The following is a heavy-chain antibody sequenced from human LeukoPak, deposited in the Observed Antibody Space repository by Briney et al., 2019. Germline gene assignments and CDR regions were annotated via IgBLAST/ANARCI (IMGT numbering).Heavy chain of an antibody. J-gene: IGHJ4*02. CDR1: GFTFSSYS. CDR3: ARASVGYSSGWYVGTFDY. D-gene: IGHD6-19*01. Sequence: GGSLRLSCAAPGFTFSSYSMNWVRQAPGKGLEWVSSISSSSSYIYYADSVKGRFTISRDNAKNSLYLQMNSLRAEDTAVYYCARASVGYSSGWYVGTFDYWGQGTLVTVSS. CDR2: ISSSSSYI. V-gene: IGHV3-21*01.